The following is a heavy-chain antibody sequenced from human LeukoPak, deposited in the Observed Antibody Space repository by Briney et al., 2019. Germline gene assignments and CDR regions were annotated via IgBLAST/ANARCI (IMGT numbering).Heavy chain of an antibody. D-gene: IGHD3-10*01. CDR3: AKVIPGFGEFYYYYYGMDV. J-gene: IGHJ6*02. CDR2: ISYDGSSK. V-gene: IGHV3-30*18. CDR1: GFTFSSYG. Sequence: GGSLRLSCAASGFTFSSYGMHWVRQAPGKGLEWVAVISYDGSSKYYADSVKGRFTISRDNSKNTLYLQMNSLRAEDTAVYYCAKVIPGFGEFYYYYYGMDVWGQGTTVTVSS.